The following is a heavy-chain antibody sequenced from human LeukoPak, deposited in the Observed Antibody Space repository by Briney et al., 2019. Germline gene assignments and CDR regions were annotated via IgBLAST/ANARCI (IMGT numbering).Heavy chain of an antibody. D-gene: IGHD1-26*01. CDR3: ARDRLIQYSGSYSYYYYYMDV. CDR2: ISAYNGNT. CDR1: GYTFTSYG. Sequence: GASVKVSCKASGYTFTSYGISWVRQAPGQGLEWMGWISAYNGNTNYAQKLQGRVTMTTDTSTSTAYMELRSLRSDDTAVYYCARDRLIQYSGSYSYYYYYMDVWGKGTTVTVSS. V-gene: IGHV1-18*01. J-gene: IGHJ6*03.